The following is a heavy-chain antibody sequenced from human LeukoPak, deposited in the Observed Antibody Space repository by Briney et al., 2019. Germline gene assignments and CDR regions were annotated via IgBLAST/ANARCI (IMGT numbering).Heavy chain of an antibody. D-gene: IGHD3-22*01. CDR3: AIDSSGYYLLDY. J-gene: IGHJ4*02. Sequence: GGSLEISCKGSGYHFTSYWIGGVRQLPGKGLEGMGIIYPGDSDTRYSPSFQGQVTISADKSVSTAYLQWSSLKASDTAMYYCAIDSSGYYLLDYWGQGTLVTVSS. CDR1: GYHFTSYW. V-gene: IGHV5-51*01. CDR2: IYPGDSDT.